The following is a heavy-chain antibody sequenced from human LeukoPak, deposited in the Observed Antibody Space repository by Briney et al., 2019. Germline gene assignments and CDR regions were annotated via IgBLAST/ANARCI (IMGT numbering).Heavy chain of an antibody. J-gene: IGHJ6*03. V-gene: IGHV1-69*05. Sequence: SVKVSCKASGGTFSSYAISWVRQAPGQGLEWMGGIIPIFGTTNYAQKFQGRVTVTTDESTSTAYMELSSLRSEDTAVYYCARGGELEANYYCYYMDVWGKGTTVTVSS. CDR1: GGTFSSYA. CDR3: ARGGELEANYYCYYMDV. CDR2: IIPIFGTT. D-gene: IGHD1-26*01.